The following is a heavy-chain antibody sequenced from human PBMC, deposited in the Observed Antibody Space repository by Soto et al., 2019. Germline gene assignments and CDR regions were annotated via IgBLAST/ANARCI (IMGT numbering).Heavy chain of an antibody. D-gene: IGHD2-2*02. V-gene: IGHV4-31*03. J-gene: IGHJ3*02. CDR1: GGSISSGGYC. Sequence: PSETLSLTCTVSGGSISSGGYCWSWIRQHPGKGLEWIGYIYYSGSTYYNPSLKSRVTISVDTSKNQFSLKLSSVTAADTAVYYCARSFLVVPAAINGVGAFDIWGQGTMVTVSS. CDR2: IYYSGST. CDR3: ARSFLVVPAAINGVGAFDI.